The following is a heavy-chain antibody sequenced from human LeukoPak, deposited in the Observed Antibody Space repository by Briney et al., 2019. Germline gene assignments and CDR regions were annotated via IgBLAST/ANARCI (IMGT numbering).Heavy chain of an antibody. CDR1: GGSFSGYY. J-gene: IGHJ4*02. CDR2: INHSGST. Sequence: PSETLSLTCAVYGGSFSGYYWNWIRQPPGKGLEWIGEINHSGSTKYNPSLNSRVTISVDTSKNQFSLRLSSVTAADTAVYYCARDVCSGGTCYLDYWGRGTQVSVSS. V-gene: IGHV4-34*01. CDR3: ARDVCSGGTCYLDY. D-gene: IGHD2-15*01.